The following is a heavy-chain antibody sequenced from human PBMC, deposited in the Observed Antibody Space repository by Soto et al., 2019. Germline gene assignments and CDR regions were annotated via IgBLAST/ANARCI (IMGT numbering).Heavy chain of an antibody. D-gene: IGHD4-17*01. Sequence: SGPTLVNPTQTLTLTCTFSGFSLSTSGVGVGWIRQPPGKALEWLALIYWNDDKRYSPSLKSRLTITKDTSKNQVVLTMTNMDPVDTASYYCAHTIKMTTVVKAPGTDYYYYGMDVWGQGTTVTVSS. CDR1: GFSLSTSGVG. V-gene: IGHV2-5*01. CDR2: IYWNDDK. J-gene: IGHJ6*02. CDR3: AHTIKMTTVVKAPGTDYYYYGMDV.